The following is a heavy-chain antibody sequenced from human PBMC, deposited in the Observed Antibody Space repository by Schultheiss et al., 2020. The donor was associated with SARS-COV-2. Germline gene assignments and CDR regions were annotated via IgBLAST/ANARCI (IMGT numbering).Heavy chain of an antibody. CDR1: GFTVSSNY. D-gene: IGHD6-19*01. J-gene: IGHJ4*02. CDR3: ARALRGYSSGWYYFDY. V-gene: IGHV3-53*01. CDR2: IYSGGST. Sequence: GGSLRLSCAASGFTVSSNYMSWVRQAPGKGLEWVSVIYSGGSTYYADSVKGRFTISRDNSKNTLYLQMNSLGAEDTAVYYCARALRGYSSGWYYFDYWGQGTLVTVSS.